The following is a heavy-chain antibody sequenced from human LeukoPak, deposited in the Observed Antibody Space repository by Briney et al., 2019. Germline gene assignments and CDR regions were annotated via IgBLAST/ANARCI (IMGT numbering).Heavy chain of an antibody. V-gene: IGHV1-2*02. CDR1: GYIFTGYY. D-gene: IGHD1-26*01. Sequence: ASVKVSCKGSGYIFTGYYIHWVRQAPGQGLEWMGWINTSSGATSYAQIFQGRVSMTRDTSITTAYMDLSRLTSDDTAVYYCAGEAIAVVGTTIDSWGQGTLLTVSS. CDR2: INTSSGAT. CDR3: AGEAIAVVGTTIDS. J-gene: IGHJ4*02.